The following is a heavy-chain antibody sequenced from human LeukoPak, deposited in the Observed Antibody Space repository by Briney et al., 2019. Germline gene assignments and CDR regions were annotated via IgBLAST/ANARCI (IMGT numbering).Heavy chain of an antibody. CDR2: ISSSGSTI. D-gene: IGHD3-10*01. J-gene: IGHJ4*02. CDR1: GFTFSSYE. Sequence: QSGGSLRLSCAASGFTFSSYEMNWVRQAPGKGLEWVSYISSSGSTIYYADSVKGRFTISRDNAKNSLYLQMNSLRAEDAAVYYCARVYYGSGSYYRFWGQGTLVTVSS. CDR3: ARVYYGSGSYYRF. V-gene: IGHV3-48*03.